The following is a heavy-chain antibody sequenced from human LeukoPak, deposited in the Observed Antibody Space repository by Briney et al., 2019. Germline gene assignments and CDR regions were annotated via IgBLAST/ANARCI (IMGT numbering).Heavy chain of an antibody. V-gene: IGHV4-39*01. CDR1: GGSISSSSYY. CDR3: ARTLMITFGGVIVPSGAFDI. CDR2: IYYSGST. D-gene: IGHD3-16*02. Sequence: SETLSLTCTVSGGSISSSSYYWGWIRQPPGKGLEWIGSIYYSGSTYYNPSLKSRVTISVDTSKNQFSLKLSSVTAADTAVYYCARTLMITFGGVIVPSGAFDIWGQGTMVTVSS. J-gene: IGHJ3*02.